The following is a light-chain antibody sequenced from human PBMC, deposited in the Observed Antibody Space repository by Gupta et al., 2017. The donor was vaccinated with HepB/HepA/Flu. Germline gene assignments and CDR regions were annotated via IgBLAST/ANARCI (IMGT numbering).Light chain of an antibody. CDR2: KDT. CDR3: QSTDNSTNFVI. CDR1: ALSIQY. J-gene: IGLJ2*01. V-gene: IGLV3-25*03. Sequence: TGSGDALSIQYAYWYRQRPGQAPEMVIYKDTKRPSGIPERFSGSSSGTRVTLTISRVQAEDEADYYCQSTDNSTNFVIFGGGTKLTVL.